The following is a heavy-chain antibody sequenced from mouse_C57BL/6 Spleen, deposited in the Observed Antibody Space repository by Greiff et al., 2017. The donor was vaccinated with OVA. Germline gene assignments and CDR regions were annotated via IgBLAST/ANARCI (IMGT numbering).Heavy chain of an antibody. J-gene: IGHJ4*01. CDR1: GYSITSGYY. CDR2: ISYDGSN. D-gene: IGHD2-4*01. CDR3: ARGHDYDARYAMDY. V-gene: IGHV3-6*01. Sequence: VQLQQSGPGLVKPSQSLSLTCSVTGYSITSGYYWNWIRQFPGNKLEWMGYISYDGSNNYNPSLKNRISITRDTSKNQFFLKLNSVTTEDTATYYCARGHDYDARYAMDYWGQGTSVTVSS.